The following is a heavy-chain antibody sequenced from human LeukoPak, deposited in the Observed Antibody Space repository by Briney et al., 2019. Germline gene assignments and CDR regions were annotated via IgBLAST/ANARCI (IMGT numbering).Heavy chain of an antibody. CDR2: ISSSGDTT. J-gene: IGHJ4*01. V-gene: IGHV3-23*01. Sequence: GGSLRLSCVASGFTFNTYAMSWVRQRPGQGPEWVSMISSSGDTTDYAESVKDRFTISRDNAKNTPYLQLESPRGEDTAIYYCAKDPRAMGRYFFDDWGQGTLVTVSS. D-gene: IGHD3-16*01. CDR3: AKDPRAMGRYFFDD. CDR1: GFTFNTYA.